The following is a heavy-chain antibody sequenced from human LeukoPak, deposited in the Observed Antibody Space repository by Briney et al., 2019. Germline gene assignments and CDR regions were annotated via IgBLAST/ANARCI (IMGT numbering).Heavy chain of an antibody. Sequence: GGSLRLSCAASGFTFSSYAMHWVRQAPGKGLEWVAVISYDGSNKYYADSVKGRSTISRDNSKNTLYLQMNSLRAEDTAVYYCARESSYYDSSGYYFDYWGQGTLVTVSS. CDR3: ARESSYYDSSGYYFDY. J-gene: IGHJ4*02. CDR1: GFTFSSYA. CDR2: ISYDGSNK. D-gene: IGHD3-22*01. V-gene: IGHV3-30-3*01.